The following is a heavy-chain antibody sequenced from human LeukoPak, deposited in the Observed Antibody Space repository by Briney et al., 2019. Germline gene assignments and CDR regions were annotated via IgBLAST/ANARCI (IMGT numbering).Heavy chain of an antibody. CDR3: ARGPYYYDILTGYSRDGAFDI. CDR1: GGSLSSYY. D-gene: IGHD3-9*01. CDR2: IYYSGST. Sequence: PSETLSLTCTVSGGSLSSYYWSLIRQPPGKGLEWIGYIYYSGSTKYNPSLKSRVTISVDTSKNQFSLKLSSVTAADTAVYYCARGPYYYDILTGYSRDGAFDIWGQGTMVTVSS. J-gene: IGHJ3*02. V-gene: IGHV4-59*12.